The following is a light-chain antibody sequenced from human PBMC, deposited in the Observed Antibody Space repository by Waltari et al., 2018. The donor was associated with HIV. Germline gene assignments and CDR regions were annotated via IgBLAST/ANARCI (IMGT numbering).Light chain of an antibody. V-gene: IGLV1-40*01. CDR2: GNN. Sequence: QSVLTPPPSVSGAPGPRVTISCTGSRPNIGAGYDVHWYQQLPGTAPTLLIYGNNNRPSGVPDRFSGSKSGTSASLAITGLQAEDEADYYCQSYDNSLSGSRVFGGGTKLTVL. CDR3: QSYDNSLSGSRV. CDR1: RPNIGAGYD. J-gene: IGLJ3*02.